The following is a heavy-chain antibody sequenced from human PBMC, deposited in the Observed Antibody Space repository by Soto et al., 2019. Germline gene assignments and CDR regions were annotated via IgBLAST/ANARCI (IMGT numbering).Heavy chain of an antibody. D-gene: IGHD6-19*01. CDR3: ARGRSYSEYSSGWYGEC. CDR2: INHSGST. V-gene: IGHV4-34*01. CDR1: VVSFSGYD. J-gene: IGHJ4*02. Sequence: AETLSLTCAFYVVSFSGYDWSCIGHPPGKWLEWIGEINHSGSTNYNPSLTSRVTISVDTSKNQFSLKMSSVTAADTAVYYCARGRSYSEYSSGWYGECWGQGTLVTVSS.